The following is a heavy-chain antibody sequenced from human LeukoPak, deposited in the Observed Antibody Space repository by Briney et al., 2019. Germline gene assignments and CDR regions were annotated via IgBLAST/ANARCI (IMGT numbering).Heavy chain of an antibody. CDR3: VRFAYGSDFFPGHY. V-gene: IGHV5-51*01. D-gene: IGHD3/OR15-3a*01. CDR1: GYIFANYW. CDR2: VYPGDSAT. Sequence: GESLKISFKGSGYIFANYWIGWVRPMPGKGLEWMGIVYPGDSATRYSPSFQGQVTISADSSITTAYLQWVSLRASDSAMYYCVRFAYGSDFFPGHYWGQGTRVTVSS. J-gene: IGHJ4*02.